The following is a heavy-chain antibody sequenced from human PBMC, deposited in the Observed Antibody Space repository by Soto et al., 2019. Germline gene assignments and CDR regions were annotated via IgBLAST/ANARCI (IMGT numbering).Heavy chain of an antibody. CDR3: VRVVPGAEAWFGP. CDR2: ISLYSDGT. Sequence: ASVKVSCKTSGYTFSNYGITWVRQAPGQPLEWLGWISLYSDGTNYAQKFQGRVSMTTDTSTTTAYMELRSLRSDDTAVYYCVRVVPGAEAWFGPWGQGTRVTVSS. J-gene: IGHJ5*02. D-gene: IGHD2-2*01. CDR1: GYTFSNYG. V-gene: IGHV1-18*01.